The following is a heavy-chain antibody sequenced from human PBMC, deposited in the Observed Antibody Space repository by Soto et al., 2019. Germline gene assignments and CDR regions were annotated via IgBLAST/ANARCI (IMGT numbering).Heavy chain of an antibody. CDR1: GGSFSGYY. D-gene: IGHD2-2*02. V-gene: IGHV4-34*01. J-gene: IGHJ4*02. CDR3: ARLRTKTIVVVPAAIRGGRQYYFDY. Sequence: QVQLQQWGAGLLKPSETLSLTCAVYGGSFSGYYWSWIRQPPGKGLEWIGEINHSGGTNYNPSLKSRVTISVDTSKNQFSLKLSSVTAADTAVYYCARLRTKTIVVVPAAIRGGRQYYFDYWGQGTLVTVSS. CDR2: INHSGGT.